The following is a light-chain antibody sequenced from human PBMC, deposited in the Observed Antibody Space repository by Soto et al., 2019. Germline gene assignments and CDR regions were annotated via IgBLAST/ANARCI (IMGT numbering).Light chain of an antibody. J-gene: IGKJ4*01. V-gene: IGKV3-20*01. CDR2: GAS. Sequence: EIVLTQSPATLSVSPGERATLSCRASQSVGSNLAWFQQKPGQAPRLLIYGASSRATGIPDRFSGSGSGTDFTLTISRLEPEDFAVYYCQQYGSSPLTFGGGTKVEIK. CDR1: QSVGSN. CDR3: QQYGSSPLT.